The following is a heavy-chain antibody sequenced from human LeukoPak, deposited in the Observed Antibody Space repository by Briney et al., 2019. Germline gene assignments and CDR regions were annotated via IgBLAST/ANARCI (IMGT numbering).Heavy chain of an antibody. CDR1: GFTLSRYW. D-gene: IGHD3-22*01. CDR3: VRVLSGSWDWFDP. J-gene: IGHJ5*02. Sequence: GGSLRLSCAASGFTLSRYWIHWVRQAPGKGLEWVSRINPDGSTTTYADSVKGRFTISRDNARNTVYLQMNSLRAEDTALYHCVRVLSGSWDWFDPWGQGTLVTVSS. V-gene: IGHV3-74*01. CDR2: INPDGSTT.